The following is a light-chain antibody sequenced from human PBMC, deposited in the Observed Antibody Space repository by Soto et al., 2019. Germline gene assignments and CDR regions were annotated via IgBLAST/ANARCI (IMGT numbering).Light chain of an antibody. J-gene: IGKJ1*01. CDR3: QQYNSYSWT. CDR1: QSISSW. V-gene: IGKV1-5*03. CDR2: KAS. Sequence: DIQMTQSPSTLSASVGDRVTITCRASQSISSWLAWYQQKPGKAPKLLSYKASSLESGVPSRFSVSGSGTELHLTISSLQPDDFATYYCQQYNSYSWTFGQGTKVEIK.